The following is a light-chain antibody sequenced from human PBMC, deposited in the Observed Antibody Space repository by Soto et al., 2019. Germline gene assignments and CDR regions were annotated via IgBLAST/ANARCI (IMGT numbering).Light chain of an antibody. Sequence: EIVLTQSPGTLSLSPGXRATLSCRASQSGRDMYLAWYQQKPGQPPRLLIYGVSSRAYGIPDRFSGSGSGTDFTLTISRLEPEDFAVYYCQHYGYPQWTFGQGTKVDIK. CDR2: GVS. CDR1: QSGRDMY. V-gene: IGKV3-20*01. J-gene: IGKJ1*01. CDR3: QHYGYPQWT.